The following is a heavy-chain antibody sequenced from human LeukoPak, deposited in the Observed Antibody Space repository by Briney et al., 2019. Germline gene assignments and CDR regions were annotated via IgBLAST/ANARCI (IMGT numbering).Heavy chain of an antibody. J-gene: IGHJ4*02. CDR3: ASEREDDILTD. CDR1: GFTFSSYG. D-gene: IGHD3-9*01. Sequence: AGGSLRLSCAASGFTFSSYGTHWVRQAPGKGLEWVAVIWYDGSNKYYADSVKGRFTISRDNSKNTLYLQMNSLRAEDTAVYYCASEREDDILTDWGQGTLVTVSS. CDR2: IWYDGSNK. V-gene: IGHV3-33*01.